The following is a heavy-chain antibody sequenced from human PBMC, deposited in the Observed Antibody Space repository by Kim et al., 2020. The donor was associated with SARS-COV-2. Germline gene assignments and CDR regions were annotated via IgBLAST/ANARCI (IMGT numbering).Heavy chain of an antibody. J-gene: IGHJ5*02. V-gene: IGHV3-30*01. Sequence: DSAKCRFTHSRDNPKNTLYLQMNSLRPEDTAVYYCARGGDSSSWLNWFDPWGQGTLVTVSS. CDR3: ARGGDSSSWLNWFDP. D-gene: IGHD6-13*01.